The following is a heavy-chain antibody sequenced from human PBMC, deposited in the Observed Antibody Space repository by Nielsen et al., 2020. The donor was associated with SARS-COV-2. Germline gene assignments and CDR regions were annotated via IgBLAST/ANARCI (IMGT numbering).Heavy chain of an antibody. V-gene: IGHV5-51*01. J-gene: IGHJ5*02. Sequence: GESLKISCKGSGYSFTSYWIGWVRQMPGKGLEWMGIIYPGDSDTRYSPSFQGQVTISADKSISTAYLQWSSLKASDTAMYYCARYTIAVAEKGWFDPWGQGTLVTVSS. CDR1: GYSFTSYW. CDR3: ARYTIAVAEKGWFDP. D-gene: IGHD6-19*01. CDR2: IYPGDSDT.